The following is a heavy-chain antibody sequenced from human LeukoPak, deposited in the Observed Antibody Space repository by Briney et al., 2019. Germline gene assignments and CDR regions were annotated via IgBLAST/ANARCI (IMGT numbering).Heavy chain of an antibody. Sequence: SETLSLTCTVSGGSISRSSYYWSWIRQPPGKGLEWIGYIYYSGSTNYNPSLKSRVTISVDTSKNQFSLKLSSVTAADTAVYYCARQDPEYYYDSSGYSHFDYWGQGTLVTVSS. D-gene: IGHD3-22*01. CDR3: ARQDPEYYYDSSGYSHFDY. CDR2: IYYSGST. J-gene: IGHJ4*02. V-gene: IGHV4-61*01. CDR1: GGSISRSSYY.